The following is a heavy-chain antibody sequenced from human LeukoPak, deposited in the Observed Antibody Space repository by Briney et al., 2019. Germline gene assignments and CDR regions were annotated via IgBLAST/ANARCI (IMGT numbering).Heavy chain of an antibody. CDR3: ARGNSGVPAAIRFVWHAPGNWFDP. J-gene: IGHJ5*02. Sequence: GASVKVSCKASGYTFTSYVINWVRQATGQGLEWMGWMNPNSGNTGYAQKLQGRVTMTRNTSISTAYMELSSLRSEDTAVYYCARGNSGVPAAIRFVWHAPGNWFDPWGQGTLVTVSS. V-gene: IGHV1-8*01. CDR2: MNPNSGNT. D-gene: IGHD2-2*02. CDR1: GYTFTSYV.